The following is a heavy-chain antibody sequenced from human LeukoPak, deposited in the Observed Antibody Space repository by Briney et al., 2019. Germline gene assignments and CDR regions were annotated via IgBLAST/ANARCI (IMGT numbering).Heavy chain of an antibody. D-gene: IGHD2-15*01. CDR1: GFTFSSYG. CDR3: ARAGYCSGGSCSGSDY. CDR2: IWYDGSIQ. Sequence: GGSLRLSRAASGFTFSSYGMHWVRQAPGKGLEWVAAIWYDGSIQYYADSVKGRFTISRDNSKNTLYLQMDSLRAEDTAVYYCARAGYCSGGSCSGSDYWGQGTLVSVSS. V-gene: IGHV3-33*01. J-gene: IGHJ4*02.